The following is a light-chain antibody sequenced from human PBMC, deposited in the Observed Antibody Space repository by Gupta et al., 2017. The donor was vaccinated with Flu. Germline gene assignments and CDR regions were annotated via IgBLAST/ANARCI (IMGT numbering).Light chain of an antibody. CDR3: QQRSNWPPFT. CDR1: QSVSSY. CDR2: DAS. Sequence: APLSLSPGERAPLSCRASQSVSSYLAWYQQKPVQAPRLLIYDASNRATGIPARFSCSGSGTDFTLTISSLEPEDFAVYYCQQRSNWPPFTFGPGTKVDIK. V-gene: IGKV3-11*01. J-gene: IGKJ3*01.